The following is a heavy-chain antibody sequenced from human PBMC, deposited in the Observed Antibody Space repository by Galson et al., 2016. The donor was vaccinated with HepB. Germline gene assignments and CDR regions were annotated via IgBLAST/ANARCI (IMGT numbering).Heavy chain of an antibody. Sequence: GFTVRNYALHWVRQAPGKGLEWVAVILHDESNEYYADSVKGRFTISRDNSKNTLFLQMNSLSAEDTAVYYCARNYFDWSYGMDVWGEGTTVTVSS. V-gene: IGHV3-30-3*01. CDR3: ARNYFDWSYGMDV. J-gene: IGHJ6*04. CDR2: ILHDESNE. D-gene: IGHD3-9*01. CDR1: GFTVRNYA.